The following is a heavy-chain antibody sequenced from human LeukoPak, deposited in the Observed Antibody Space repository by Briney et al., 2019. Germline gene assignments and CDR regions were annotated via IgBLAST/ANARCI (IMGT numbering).Heavy chain of an antibody. CDR2: FDPEDGET. V-gene: IGHV1-24*01. CDR3: ATDEYDYVWGSYRYMIY. CDR1: GYTLTELS. D-gene: IGHD3-16*02. J-gene: IGHJ4*02. Sequence: ASVKVSCTVSGYTLTELSMHWVRQAPGKGLEWMGGFDPEDGETIYAQKFQGRVTMTEDTSTDTAYMELSGLRSEDTAVYYCATDEYDYVWGSYRYMIYWGQGTLVTVSS.